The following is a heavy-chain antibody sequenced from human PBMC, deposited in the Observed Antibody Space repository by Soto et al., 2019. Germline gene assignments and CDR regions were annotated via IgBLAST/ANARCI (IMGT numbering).Heavy chain of an antibody. V-gene: IGHV3-30-3*01. J-gene: IGHJ3*02. CDR1: GFTFSSYA. Sequence: QVQLVESGGGVVQPGRSLRLSCAASGFTFSSYAMHWVRQAPGKGLEWVAVISYDGSNKYYADSVKGRFTISRDNSKNKMYLESYSLRAEDTGVYQCARVGCRSTSGSDPIWLEEFLYSYALDIWGQGTMVTVSS. D-gene: IGHD2-2*01. CDR2: ISYDGSNK. CDR3: ARVGCRSTSGSDPIWLEEFLYSYALDI.